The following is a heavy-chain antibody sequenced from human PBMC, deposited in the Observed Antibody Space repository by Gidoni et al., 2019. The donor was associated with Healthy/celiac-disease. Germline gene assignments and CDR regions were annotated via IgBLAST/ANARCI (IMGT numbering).Heavy chain of an antibody. V-gene: IGHV3-48*01. J-gene: IGHJ1*01. Sequence: EVQLVESGGGLVQPGGSLRLSGAASGFTFSSYSMNWVRQAPGKGLEWVSYISSSSSTIYYADSVKGRFTISRDNAKNSLYLQMNSLRAEDTAVYYCASAPNYISAEYFQHWGQGTLVTVSS. CDR1: GFTFSSYS. CDR3: ASAPNYISAEYFQH. D-gene: IGHD1-7*01. CDR2: ISSSSSTI.